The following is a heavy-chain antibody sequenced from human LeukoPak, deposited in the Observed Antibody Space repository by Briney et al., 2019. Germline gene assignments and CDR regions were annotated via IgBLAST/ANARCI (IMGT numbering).Heavy chain of an antibody. CDR1: GYTFTGYY. D-gene: IGHD3/OR15-3a*01. CDR3: ARGRDFWTGYYPDYDY. V-gene: IGHV1-2*02. CDR2: INPNSGGT. J-gene: IGHJ4*02. Sequence: ASVKVSCKASGYTFTGYYMHWVRQAPGQGLEWMGWINPNSGGTNYAQKFQGRVTMTRDTSISTAYMELSRLRSDDTAVYYCARGRDFWTGYYPDYDYWGQGTLVTVSS.